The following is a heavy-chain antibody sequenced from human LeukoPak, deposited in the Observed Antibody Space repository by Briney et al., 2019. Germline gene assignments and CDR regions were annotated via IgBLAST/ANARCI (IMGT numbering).Heavy chain of an antibody. Sequence: SETLSLTCAVYGGSFSGYYWSWIRQPPGKGLEWIGEINHSGSTNYNPSLKSRVTISVDPSKNQFSLKLSSVTAADTAVYYCARGRGWVAFDIWGQGTMVTVSS. D-gene: IGHD3-10*01. CDR1: GGSFSGYY. V-gene: IGHV4-34*01. CDR2: INHSGST. CDR3: ARGRGWVAFDI. J-gene: IGHJ3*02.